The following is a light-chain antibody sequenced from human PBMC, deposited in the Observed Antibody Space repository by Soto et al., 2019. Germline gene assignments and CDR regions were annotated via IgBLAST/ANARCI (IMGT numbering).Light chain of an antibody. J-gene: IGLJ2*01. CDR1: SSDIGSYTY. Sequence: QSALTQPASVSGSPGQSITISCTGTSSDIGSYTYVSWYQQHPGQVPKLMIYEVDNRPSGVSSRFSGSKSGNTASLTISGLQAEDEADYYCSSDTRTTTPVVFGGGTKVTVL. CDR2: EVD. V-gene: IGLV2-14*01. CDR3: SSDTRTTTPVV.